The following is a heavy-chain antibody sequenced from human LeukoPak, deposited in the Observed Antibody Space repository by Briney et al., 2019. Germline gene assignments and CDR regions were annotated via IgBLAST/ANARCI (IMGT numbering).Heavy chain of an antibody. V-gene: IGHV3-64D*06. CDR3: VKEAVDILTGSPLCYFDY. CDR2: ISSNGGST. D-gene: IGHD3-9*01. CDR1: GFTFSSYA. J-gene: IGHJ4*02. Sequence: GGSLRLSCSASGFTFSSYAMHWVRQAPGKGLEYVSAISSNGGSTYYADSVKGRFTISRDNSKNTLYLQMSSLRAEDTAVYYCVKEAVDILTGSPLCYFDYWGQGTLVTVSS.